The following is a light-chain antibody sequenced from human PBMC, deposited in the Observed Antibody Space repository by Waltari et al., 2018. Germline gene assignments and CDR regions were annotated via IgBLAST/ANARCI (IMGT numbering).Light chain of an antibody. CDR3: QQSYSTPIT. CDR2: AAS. Sequence: DIQMTQSPSSLSPSLGDRVPITCRASQSISSYLNWYQQKPGKAPKLLIYAASSLQSGVPSRFSGSGSGTDFTLTISSLQPEDFATYYCQQSYSTPITFGQGTRLEIK. J-gene: IGKJ5*01. CDR1: QSISSY. V-gene: IGKV1-39*01.